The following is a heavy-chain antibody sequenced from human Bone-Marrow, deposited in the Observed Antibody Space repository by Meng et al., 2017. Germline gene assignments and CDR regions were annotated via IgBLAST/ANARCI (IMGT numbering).Heavy chain of an antibody. J-gene: IGHJ4*02. D-gene: IGHD4-11*01. Sequence: GSLRLSCVVSGGSFSDYYWSWIRQPPGKGLEWIGEINLSGSTNYNPSLESRATISVDTSQNNLSLKRSSVTAADSAVYYCARGPTTMAHDFDYWGQGTQVTVSS. CDR1: GGSFSDYY. V-gene: IGHV4-34*01. CDR3: ARGPTTMAHDFDY. CDR2: INLSGST.